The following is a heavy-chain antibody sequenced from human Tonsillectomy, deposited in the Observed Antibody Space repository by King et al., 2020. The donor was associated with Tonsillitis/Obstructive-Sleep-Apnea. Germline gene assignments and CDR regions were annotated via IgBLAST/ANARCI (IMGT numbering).Heavy chain of an antibody. CDR1: GFTFSSYD. D-gene: IGHD1-7*01. CDR3: ARATGTTLDYYYYYLDV. CDR2: IGTAGDT. V-gene: IGHV3-13*01. Sequence: VQLVESGGGLVQPGGSLRLSCAASGFTFSSYDMHWVRHATGKGLEWVSAIGTAGDTYYPGSVKGRFTISRENAKNSLYLQMNSLRAGDTALYYCARATGTTLDYYYYYLDVWGKGTTVTVSS. J-gene: IGHJ6*03.